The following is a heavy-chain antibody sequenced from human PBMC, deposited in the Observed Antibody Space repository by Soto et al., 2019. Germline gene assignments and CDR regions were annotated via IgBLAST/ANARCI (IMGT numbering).Heavy chain of an antibody. CDR2: ISYDGSNK. Sequence: QVQLVESGGGVVQPGRSLRLSCAASGFTFSHYGIHWVRQAPGKGLEWLAVISYDGSNKHYADSVKGRFTVSRDNSKNTLYLQMNSLRAEDPAVYFCARYSGKYQGPIDYWGQGTLVTVSS. V-gene: IGHV3-30*03. CDR1: GFTFSHYG. D-gene: IGHD1-26*01. CDR3: ARYSGKYQGPIDY. J-gene: IGHJ4*02.